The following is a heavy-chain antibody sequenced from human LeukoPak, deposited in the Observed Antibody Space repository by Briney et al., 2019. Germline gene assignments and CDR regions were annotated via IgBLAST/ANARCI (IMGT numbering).Heavy chain of an antibody. CDR3: ARHLTNCSSTSCYAGSKLYYYYYGMDV. J-gene: IGHJ6*02. CDR1: VFTVSSNY. Sequence: PSGGPLTLSCAPSVFTVSSNYMSWVRQSPGKGLEWVSVIYSGGSTYYADSVKGRFTIFRHNSTNPLYLQMNSLRAEDTAVYYCARHLTNCSSTSCYAGSKLYYYYYGMDVWGQGTTVTVSS. D-gene: IGHD2-2*01. CDR2: IYSGGST. V-gene: IGHV3-53*04.